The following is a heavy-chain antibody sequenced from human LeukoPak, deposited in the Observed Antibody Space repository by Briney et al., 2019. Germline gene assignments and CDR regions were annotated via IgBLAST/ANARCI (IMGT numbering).Heavy chain of an antibody. D-gene: IGHD3-10*01. CDR1: GYTFTGYY. Sequence: ASAKVSCKASGYTFTGYYMHWVRQAPGQGLEWMGWINPNSGGTNYAQKFQGRVTMTRDTSISTAYMELSRLRSDDTAVYYCARVTLYYGSGSYYHYYYGMDVWGQGTTVTVSS. J-gene: IGHJ6*02. V-gene: IGHV1-2*02. CDR2: INPNSGGT. CDR3: ARVTLYYGSGSYYHYYYGMDV.